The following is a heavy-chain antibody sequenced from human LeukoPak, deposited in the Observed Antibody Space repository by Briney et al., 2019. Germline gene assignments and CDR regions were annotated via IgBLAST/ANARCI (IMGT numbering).Heavy chain of an antibody. J-gene: IGHJ4*02. V-gene: IGHV5-51*01. Sequence: GESLKISCKGSGYSFSNSWIGWVRQMPGKGLEWMGIIWPGDSDTRNSPSFQGQVTISADKSISTTYLQWSSLKASDTAMYYCARLAKARRDDYNFGFDYWGQGTLVTVSS. CDR1: GYSFSNSW. CDR2: IWPGDSDT. CDR3: ARLAKARRDDYNFGFDY. D-gene: IGHD5-24*01.